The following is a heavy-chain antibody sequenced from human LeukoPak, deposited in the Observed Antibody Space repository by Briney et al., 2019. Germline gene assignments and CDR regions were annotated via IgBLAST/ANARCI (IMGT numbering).Heavy chain of an antibody. CDR3: AKDLRSYGSGSYYSFDY. CDR2: IKPDGRDK. D-gene: IGHD3-10*01. CDR1: GFTFSNYW. V-gene: IGHV3-7*01. J-gene: IGHJ4*02. Sequence: GGSLRLSCAASGFTFSNYWMTWVRQAPGKGLEWVANIKPDGRDKYYVDSVEGRFTISRDNAKNSLYLQMNSLRAEDTAVYSCAKDLRSYGSGSYYSFDYWGQGTLVTVSS.